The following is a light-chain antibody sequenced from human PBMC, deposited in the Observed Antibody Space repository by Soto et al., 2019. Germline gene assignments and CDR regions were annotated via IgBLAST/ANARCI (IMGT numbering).Light chain of an antibody. CDR1: QSVTRNY. CDR3: QQYGSATKYT. Sequence: EFGLPQSPGTLSLSPGERATLPCRASQSVTRNYLAWYQHKSGQAPRLLIYGASSRATGIPDRFSGSGSGTDFTLTISRLEPEDFAVYYCQQYGSATKYTLGQGTRLEIK. V-gene: IGKV3-20*01. J-gene: IGKJ5*01. CDR2: GAS.